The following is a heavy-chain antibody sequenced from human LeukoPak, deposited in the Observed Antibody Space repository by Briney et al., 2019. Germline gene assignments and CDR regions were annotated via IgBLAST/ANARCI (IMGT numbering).Heavy chain of an antibody. D-gene: IGHD2-21*02. V-gene: IGHV5-51*01. Sequence: GESLKISCKGSGYTFTSFWIGWVRQMPGKGLEWMGITYPGDSDATYSPSFQGQVTISADKSINTAYLQWSSLKASDTAMYYCARHHPGDSNLDFWGQGTLVTVSS. CDR3: ARHHPGDSNLDF. CDR1: GYTFTSFW. CDR2: TYPGDSDA. J-gene: IGHJ4*02.